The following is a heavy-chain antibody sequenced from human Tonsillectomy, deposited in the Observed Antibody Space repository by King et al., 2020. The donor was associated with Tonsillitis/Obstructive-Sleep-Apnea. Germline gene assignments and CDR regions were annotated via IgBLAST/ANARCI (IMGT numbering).Heavy chain of an antibody. CDR1: GYFFTTYW. CDR2: IYPADSDT. D-gene: IGHD5-18*01. CDR3: ARYSYGPLFDC. V-gene: IGHV5-51*01. Sequence: VQLVESGAEVKKPGESLKISCKPSGYFFTTYWIGWVRQMPGKGLEWMGIIYPADSDTRNSPSFEGQVTISADKSTGTAYLQWSSLKAADSAMYYCARYSYGPLFDCWGQRTLVTASS. J-gene: IGHJ4*02.